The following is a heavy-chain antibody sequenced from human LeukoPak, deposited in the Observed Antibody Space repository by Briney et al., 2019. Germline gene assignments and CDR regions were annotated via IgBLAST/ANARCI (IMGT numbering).Heavy chain of an antibody. CDR1: GGSISSYY. J-gene: IGHJ4*02. D-gene: IGHD2-15*01. Sequence: SETLSLTCTVSGGSISSYYWGWIRQPPGKGLEWIGSIYYSGSTYYNPSLKSRVTISVDTSKNQFSLKLSSVTAADTAVYYCARDWNCSGGNCNLIDYWGQGTLVTVSS. CDR3: ARDWNCSGGNCNLIDY. V-gene: IGHV4-39*07. CDR2: IYYSGST.